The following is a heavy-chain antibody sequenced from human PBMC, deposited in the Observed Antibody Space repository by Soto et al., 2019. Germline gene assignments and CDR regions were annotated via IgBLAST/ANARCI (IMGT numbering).Heavy chain of an antibody. CDR2: ISYDGSNK. V-gene: IGHV3-30*18. D-gene: IGHD6-19*01. CDR1: GFTFSSYS. J-gene: IGHJ4*02. Sequence: GGSLRLSCAASGFTFSSYSMNWVRQAPGKGLEWVAVISYDGSNKYYADSVKGRFTISRDNSKNTLYLQMNSLRAEDTAVYYCAKEVYALAVAGDDSYYFDYWGQGTLVTVSS. CDR3: AKEVYALAVAGDDSYYFDY.